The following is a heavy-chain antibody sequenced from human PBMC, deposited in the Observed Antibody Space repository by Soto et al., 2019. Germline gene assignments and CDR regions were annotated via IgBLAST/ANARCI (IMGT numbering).Heavy chain of an antibody. D-gene: IGHD3-22*01. CDR3: AREGNIDSSGYYWDY. J-gene: IGHJ4*02. CDR1: GGTFSSYA. CDR2: IIPIFGTA. V-gene: IGHV1-69*13. Sequence: SVKVSCKASGGTFSSYAISWVRQAPGQGLEWMGGIIPIFGTANYAQKFQGRVTITADESTSIAYMELSSLRSEDTAVYYCAREGNIDSSGYYWDYWGQGTLVTVSS.